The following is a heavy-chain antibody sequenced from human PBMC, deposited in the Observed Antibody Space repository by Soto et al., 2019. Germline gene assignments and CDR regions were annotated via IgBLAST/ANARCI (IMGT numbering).Heavy chain of an antibody. J-gene: IGHJ3*02. Sequence: EVQLLESGGGLVQPGGSLRLSCAVSGFTFSNYAMSWVRQAPGKGLEWVSVVSGSGSSTYYADSVKGRFTISRDNSEHARSLQMNSLRAEDTAVYYCARRSPSWAFDIWGQGTMVTVSS. CDR3: ARRSPSWAFDI. CDR2: VSGSGSST. V-gene: IGHV3-23*01. CDR1: GFTFSNYA. D-gene: IGHD2-15*01.